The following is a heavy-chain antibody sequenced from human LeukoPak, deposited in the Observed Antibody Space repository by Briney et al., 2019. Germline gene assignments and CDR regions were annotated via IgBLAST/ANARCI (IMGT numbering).Heavy chain of an antibody. CDR2: IIPILGIA. V-gene: IGHV1-69*04. Sequence: GASVKVSCKASGGTFSSYAISWVRQAPGQGLEWMGRIIPILGIANYAQKFQGRVTITADKSTSTAYMELSSLRSEDTAVYYCARQFGSYDYVWGSYRHFDPWGQGTLVTVSS. J-gene: IGHJ5*02. CDR3: ARQFGSYDYVWGSYRHFDP. D-gene: IGHD3-16*02. CDR1: GGTFSSYA.